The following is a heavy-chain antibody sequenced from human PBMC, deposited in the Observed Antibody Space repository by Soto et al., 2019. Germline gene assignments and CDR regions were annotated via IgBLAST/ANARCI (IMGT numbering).Heavy chain of an antibody. D-gene: IGHD6-19*01. V-gene: IGHV1-3*05. J-gene: IGHJ3*02. CDR2: INVGSGNT. Sequence: QVQLVQSGAEEKKPGASVKVSCKASGYMFTRHGMHWVRQAPGQRLEWMGWINVGSGNTKYSQKFQGRVTITRDTSATTVDMDLSSLRSEDTAVYYCAREGAEGGALDAFDIWGQGTMVTVS. CDR3: AREGAEGGALDAFDI. CDR1: GYMFTRHG.